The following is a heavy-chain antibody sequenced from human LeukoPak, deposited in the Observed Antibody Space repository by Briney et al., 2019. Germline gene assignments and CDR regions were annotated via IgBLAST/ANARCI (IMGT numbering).Heavy chain of an antibody. D-gene: IGHD3-3*01. J-gene: IGHJ4*02. V-gene: IGHV4-4*03. CDR3: AREGGFYRPLDY. CDR2: VHLDGRT. CDR1: GGSVINTNW. Sequence: PGTLCLTCGVSGGSVINTNWWTWVRQPPGKGLEWIGEVHLDGRTNYNPSLESRLTMSVDVSENQVSLKLTSVTAADTAVYYCAREGGFYRPLDYSGQGTLVTVSS.